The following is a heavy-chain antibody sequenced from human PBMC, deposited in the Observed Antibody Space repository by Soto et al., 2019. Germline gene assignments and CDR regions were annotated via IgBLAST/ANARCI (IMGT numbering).Heavy chain of an antibody. CDR3: ARIGVSSGHESPAFDS. CDR1: GCTFNFYV. V-gene: IGHV1-18*01. Sequence: AAVKVSCKDSGCTFNFYVITWVGQAAGRGREWMGWVSGFNGNTNYAADLQGRVTMTTATSTSIAYMHLRGLTSDATALYYSARIGVSSGHESPAFDSWGQGTLVTVSS. J-gene: IGHJ4*02. D-gene: IGHD3-16*01. CDR2: VSGFNGNT.